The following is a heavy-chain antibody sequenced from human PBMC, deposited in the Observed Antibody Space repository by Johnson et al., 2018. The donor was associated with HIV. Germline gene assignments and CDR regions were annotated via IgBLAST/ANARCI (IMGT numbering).Heavy chain of an antibody. D-gene: IGHD4-17*01. V-gene: IGHV3-53*01. J-gene: IGHJ3*02. CDR3: AREGTVSYGGAFDI. CDR1: GFSISSNY. CDR2: LHSGGST. Sequence: EVQLVESGGGLIQPGGSLRLSCKASGFSISSNYMSWVRQPPGKGLEWVSVLHSGGSTSYADSVKGRFTISRDNSKNTLYLQMNSLRAEDTAVYYCAREGTVSYGGAFDIWGQGTMVTVSS.